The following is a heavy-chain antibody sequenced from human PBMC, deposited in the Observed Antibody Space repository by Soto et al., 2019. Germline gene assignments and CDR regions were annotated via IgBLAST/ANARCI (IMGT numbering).Heavy chain of an antibody. J-gene: IGHJ4*02. D-gene: IGHD6-6*01. CDR2: IYWDDDK. Sequence: SGPTLVNPTQTLTLTCTFSGFSLTSNDVGVGWIRQPPGKALEWLALIYWDDDKRYSPSLKSRLTITKDTSKNQVVLRMTNMDPVDTATYYCAHSRYSRSSFDSWGQGSPVTVSS. CDR3: AHSRYSRSSFDS. V-gene: IGHV2-5*02. CDR1: GFSLTSNDVG.